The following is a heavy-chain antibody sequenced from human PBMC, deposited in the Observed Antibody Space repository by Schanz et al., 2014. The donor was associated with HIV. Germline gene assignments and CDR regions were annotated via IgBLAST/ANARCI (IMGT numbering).Heavy chain of an antibody. D-gene: IGHD4-17*01. J-gene: IGHJ5*02. CDR2: ISGSGIST. V-gene: IGHV3-23*01. Sequence: EVQLLESGGGLVQPGGSLRLSCAASGFIFSKYAMSWVRQAPGKGLEWVSHISGSGISTYYADSVKGRFTISRDNSKSTLYLQLNSLRAEDTAVYYCAKDVPNYGIGGWFDPWGQGTLVTVSS. CDR3: AKDVPNYGIGGWFDP. CDR1: GFIFSKYA.